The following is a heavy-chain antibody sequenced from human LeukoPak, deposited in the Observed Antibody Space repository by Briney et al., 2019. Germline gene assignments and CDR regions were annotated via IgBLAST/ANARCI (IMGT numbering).Heavy chain of an antibody. CDR1: GFTFSSYG. CDR3: AIHLGYSGYDHGGDAFDI. Sequence: QTGGSLRLSCAASGFTFSSYGMHWVRQAPGKGLEWVAVIWYDGSNKYYADSVKGRFTISRDNSKNTLYLQMNSLRAEDTAVYYCAIHLGYSGYDHGGDAFDIWGQGTVVTVSS. V-gene: IGHV3-33*01. D-gene: IGHD5-12*01. CDR2: IWYDGSNK. J-gene: IGHJ3*02.